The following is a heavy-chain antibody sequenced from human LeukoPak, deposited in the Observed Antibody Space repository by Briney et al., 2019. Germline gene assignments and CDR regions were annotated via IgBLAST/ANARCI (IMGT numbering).Heavy chain of an antibody. D-gene: IGHD1-26*01. J-gene: IGHJ4*02. CDR3: ARESGAFSPFGF. Sequence: SGTLSLTCAVSGDSILSTNWWSWVRQPPGKGLEWIGEVHLSGASNYNPSLKSRVSMSIDKSRNHLSLELTSVTAADTAIYYCARESGAFSPFGFWGQGTLVTVSS. V-gene: IGHV4-4*02. CDR2: VHLSGAS. CDR1: GDSILSTNW.